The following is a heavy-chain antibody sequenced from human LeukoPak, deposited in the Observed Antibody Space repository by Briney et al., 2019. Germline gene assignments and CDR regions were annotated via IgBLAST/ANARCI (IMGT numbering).Heavy chain of an antibody. CDR3: ARVLLTEEDAFDI. Sequence: SETLSLTCTVSGDSISYHYWSWIRQPAGKGLEWIGRIYSSASANYNPSLKSRVTMSLDTSKNQFSLNLTSVTAADTAVYYCARVLLTEEDAFDIWGQGPWSPSLQ. J-gene: IGHJ3*02. CDR1: GDSISYHY. CDR2: IYSSASA. V-gene: IGHV4-4*07.